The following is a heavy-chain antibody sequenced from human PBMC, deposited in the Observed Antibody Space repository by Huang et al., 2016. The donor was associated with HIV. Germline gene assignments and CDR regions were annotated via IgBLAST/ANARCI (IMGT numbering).Heavy chain of an antibody. D-gene: IGHD3-16*01. J-gene: IGHJ3*01. CDR1: GGSFNNFG. CDR2: IIPRFGTG. Sequence: QVQLVQSGAEVRKPGSSVKVSCRASGGSFNNFGINWVRQAPGQGLEWRGGIIPRFGTGNDAQRCQGRVTITADETTGVVYMELSSLRSDDTAVYFCAKRGGAWGSPYACDLWGPGTMVTVSS. CDR3: AKRGGAWGSPYACDL. V-gene: IGHV1-69*13.